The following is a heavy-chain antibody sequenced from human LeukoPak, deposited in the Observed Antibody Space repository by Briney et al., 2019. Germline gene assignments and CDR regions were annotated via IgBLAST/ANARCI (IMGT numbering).Heavy chain of an antibody. Sequence: GGSLRLSCAASGFTFSSYWMPWARQAPGKGLVWVSRINSDGSSTTYADSVKGRFTIARDNAKNTLYLQMNSLGPEDTAVYYCARDVDYHVTSECFDYWGQGTLVTVSS. CDR2: INSDGSST. CDR1: GFTFSSYW. D-gene: IGHD3-22*01. J-gene: IGHJ4*02. CDR3: ARDVDYHVTSECFDY. V-gene: IGHV3-74*03.